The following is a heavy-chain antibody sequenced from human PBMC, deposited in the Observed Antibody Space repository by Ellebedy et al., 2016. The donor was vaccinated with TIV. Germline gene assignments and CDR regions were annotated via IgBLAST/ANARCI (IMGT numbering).Heavy chain of an antibody. V-gene: IGHV4-39*01. CDR1: GGSISSSSYY. Sequence: SETLSLXCTVSGGSISSSSYYWGWIRQPPGKGLEWIGSIYYSGSTYYNPSLKSRVTISVDTSKNQFSLKLDSVTAADTAVYYCASGSIYYYYGMDVWGQGTTVTVSS. J-gene: IGHJ6*02. D-gene: IGHD2-15*01. CDR3: ASGSIYYYYGMDV. CDR2: IYYSGST.